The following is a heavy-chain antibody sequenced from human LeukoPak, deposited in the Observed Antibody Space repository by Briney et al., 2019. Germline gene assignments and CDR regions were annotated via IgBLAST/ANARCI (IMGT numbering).Heavy chain of an antibody. CDR1: GFTFSIHG. J-gene: IGHJ4*02. CDR2: ITGSGGRT. D-gene: IGHD3-22*01. Sequence: GGSLRLSCAASGFTFSIHGMNWVRQGPGKGLEWVSGITGSGGRTYYADSVKGRFTISRDNSKNTVYLQMNSLRAEDTAVYYCARDLSLIALTDWGQGTLVTVSS. V-gene: IGHV3-23*01. CDR3: ARDLSLIALTD.